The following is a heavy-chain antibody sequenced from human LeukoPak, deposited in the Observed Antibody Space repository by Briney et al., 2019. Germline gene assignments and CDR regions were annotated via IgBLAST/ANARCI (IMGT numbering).Heavy chain of an antibody. J-gene: IGHJ4*02. V-gene: IGHV1-2*02. CDR1: GYTLTDYY. Sequence: ASVKVSCKASGYTLTDYYMHWVRQAPGQGLEWMGWINPNSGGTNYAQKFQGRVTMTRDTSISTAYMELSRLRSDDTAVYYCARVTLVAGLFDYWGQGTLVTVSS. D-gene: IGHD6-19*01. CDR3: ARVTLVAGLFDY. CDR2: INPNSGGT.